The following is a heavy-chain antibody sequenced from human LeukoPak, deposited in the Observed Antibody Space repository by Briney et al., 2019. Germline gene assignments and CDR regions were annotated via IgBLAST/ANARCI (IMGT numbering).Heavy chain of an antibody. D-gene: IGHD3-10*01. J-gene: IGHJ4*02. CDR3: ATHTYYYSSGSFAY. V-gene: IGHV1-8*01. CDR2: MNPSSGNT. CDR1: GYTFTSYD. Sequence: ASVKVSCKASGYTFTSYDINWVRQATGQGPEWMGWMNPSSGNTGFAQRFQGRVTMTRDTSINTVYLELSSPTSEDTAVYYCATHTYYYSSGSFAYWGQGTLVTVSS.